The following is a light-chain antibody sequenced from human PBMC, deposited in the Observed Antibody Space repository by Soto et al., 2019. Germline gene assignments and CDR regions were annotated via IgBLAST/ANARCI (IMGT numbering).Light chain of an antibody. J-gene: IGKJ1*01. CDR2: GAS. V-gene: IGKV3-15*01. CDR3: QQYDNLPPWT. Sequence: EIVMTQSPATLSVSPGERATLSCKASQSVGTYLAWYQQKPDQAPRLLIYGASTRAAGVPARFSGGGSGTEFTLTISSLQSEDFAIYHCQQYDNLPPWTFGQGPKLDIK. CDR1: QSVGTY.